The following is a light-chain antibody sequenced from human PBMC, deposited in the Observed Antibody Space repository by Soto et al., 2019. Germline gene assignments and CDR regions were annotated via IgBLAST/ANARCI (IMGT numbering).Light chain of an antibody. J-gene: IGKJ1*01. V-gene: IGKV3-20*01. CDR1: QSVSSSY. Sequence: EIVLTQSPGTLSLSPGERATLSCRSSQSVSSSYLAWYQQKPGQAPRLLIYDASSRATGIPDRFSGSGSGTDFTLTIGRLEPEDFAVYYCQQYGSSPTFGQGTKVEIK. CDR2: DAS. CDR3: QQYGSSPT.